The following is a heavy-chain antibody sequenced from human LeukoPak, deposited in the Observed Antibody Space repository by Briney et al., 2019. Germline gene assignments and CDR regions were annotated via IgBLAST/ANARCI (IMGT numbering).Heavy chain of an antibody. CDR3: ARGRGRGWFRYFDY. J-gene: IGHJ4*02. V-gene: IGHV4-59*01. CDR1: GGSISTNY. D-gene: IGHD6-19*01. Sequence: SETLSLTCTVSGGSISTNYWTWMWRPPGKGLEWVGYGYYRGISNYNPSLKSRVTISIDTSKNQFSLNLTSVTAADTAVYYCARGRGRGWFRYFDYWGQGIQVTVSS. CDR2: GYYRGIS.